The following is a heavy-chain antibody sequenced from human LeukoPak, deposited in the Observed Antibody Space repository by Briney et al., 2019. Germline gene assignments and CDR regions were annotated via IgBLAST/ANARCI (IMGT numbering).Heavy chain of an antibody. V-gene: IGHV3-43D*03. D-gene: IGHD3-22*01. CDR2: ISWDGGST. J-gene: IGHJ4*02. CDR1: GFTFDDYA. Sequence: GGSLRLSCAASGFTFDDYAMHWVRQAPGKGLEWVSLISWDGGSTYYADSVKGRFTISRYNVKNTLYLQMNSLRAEDTAVYYCAKNTGPNYYDSSGYLWWDYWGQGTLVTVSS. CDR3: AKNTGPNYYDSSGYLWWDY.